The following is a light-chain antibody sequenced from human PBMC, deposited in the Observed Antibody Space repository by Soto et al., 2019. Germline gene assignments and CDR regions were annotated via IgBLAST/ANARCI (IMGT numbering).Light chain of an antibody. V-gene: IGKV1-12*01. CDR1: QGINSW. Sequence: DIQMTQSPSSVSASVGDRVSITCRASQGINSWLAWYQHKPGRTPELLIHGASRLQSGVPSRFSGSGSGTHFTLTVSSLQPEDFATYYCQQLNSYPITFGQGTRLEIK. CDR2: GAS. J-gene: IGKJ5*01. CDR3: QQLNSYPIT.